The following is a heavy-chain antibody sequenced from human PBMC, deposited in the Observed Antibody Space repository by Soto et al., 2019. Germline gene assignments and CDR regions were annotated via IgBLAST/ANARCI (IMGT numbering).Heavy chain of an antibody. V-gene: IGHV2-5*02. Sequence: QITLKESGPTLVKPTQSLTLTWTFSGCSLSTSGVGVAWIRQPPGKALERLALIFWDDDERYSPSLKSRLTIAKDTSKNQVVLTMTNMDPVDTASYYCAHLVTYYYDTSGSHFDSWGQGTLVTVSS. CDR1: GCSLSTSGVG. D-gene: IGHD3-22*01. CDR3: AHLVTYYYDTSGSHFDS. J-gene: IGHJ4*02. CDR2: IFWDDDE.